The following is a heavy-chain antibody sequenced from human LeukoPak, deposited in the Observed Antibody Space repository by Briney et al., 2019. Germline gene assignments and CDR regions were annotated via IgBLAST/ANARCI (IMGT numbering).Heavy chain of an antibody. CDR1: GFSFSAYG. CDR3: ARSQSSSLIDY. V-gene: IGHV3-33*01. CDR2: IWYDGSSK. J-gene: IGHJ4*02. Sequence: GGSLRLSCAASGFSFSAYGVHWVRQAPGKGLEWVAVIWYDGSSKDYADSVKGRFTLSRDNSKNTLYLQMNSLTVEDTAVYYCARSQSSSLIDYRGQGTLVTVSS. D-gene: IGHD6-13*01.